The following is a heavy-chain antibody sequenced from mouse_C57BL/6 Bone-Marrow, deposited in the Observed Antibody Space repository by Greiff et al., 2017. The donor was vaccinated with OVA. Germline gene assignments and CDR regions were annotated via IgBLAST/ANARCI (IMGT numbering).Heavy chain of an antibody. CDR3: ARGLDYYCSSPYFDY. D-gene: IGHD1-1*01. V-gene: IGHV5-17*01. J-gene: IGHJ2*01. CDR2: ISSGSSTI. CDR1: GFTFSDYG. Sequence: EVQGVESGGGLVKPGGSLKLSCAASGFTFSDYGMHWVRQAPEKGLEWVAYISSGSSTIYYADTVKGRFTISRDNAKNTLFLQMTSLRSEDTAMYYCARGLDYYCSSPYFDYWGQGTTLTVSS.